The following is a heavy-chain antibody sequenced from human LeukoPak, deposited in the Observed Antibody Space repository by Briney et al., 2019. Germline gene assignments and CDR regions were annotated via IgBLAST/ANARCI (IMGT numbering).Heavy chain of an antibody. D-gene: IGHD3-22*01. CDR1: GGSISSYY. J-gene: IGHJ5*02. V-gene: IGHV4-59*12. CDR3: ARDHTYYDSSGYYYWFDP. CDR2: IYYSGTT. Sequence: KPSETLSLTCTVSGGSISSYYRSWIRQPPAKGLEWIGYIYYSGTTNYNPSLKSRVTISVDTSKNQFSLKLSSVTAADTAVYYCARDHTYYDSSGYYYWFDPWGQGTLVTVSS.